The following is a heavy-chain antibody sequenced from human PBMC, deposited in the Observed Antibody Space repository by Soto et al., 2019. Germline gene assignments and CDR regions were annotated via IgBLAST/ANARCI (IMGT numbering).Heavy chain of an antibody. J-gene: IGHJ6*03. CDR2: ISGSGGST. Sequence: GGSLRLSCAASGFTFSSYAMSWVRQAPGKGLEWVSAISGSGGSTYYADSVKGRFTISRDNSKNTLYLQMNSLRAEDTAVYYWAKGGRPYYYCYIDVWGKGTTVTVSS. CDR3: AKGGRPYYYCYIDV. V-gene: IGHV3-23*01. D-gene: IGHD3-16*01. CDR1: GFTFSSYA.